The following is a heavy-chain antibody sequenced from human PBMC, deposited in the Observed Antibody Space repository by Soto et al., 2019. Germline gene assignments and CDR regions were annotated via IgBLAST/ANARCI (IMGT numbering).Heavy chain of an antibody. J-gene: IGHJ4*02. CDR3: ARVAYDFWSGYHY. D-gene: IGHD3-3*01. CDR1: GFTFSSYW. CDR2: INSDGSSI. V-gene: IGHV3-74*01. Sequence: EVQLVESGGGLVQPGGSLTLSCAASGFTFSSYWMHWVRQAPGKGLVWVSRINSDGSSINYADSVKGRFTVSRDNAKNSLYLQMTSLRAGDTAVYYCARVAYDFWSGYHYWGQGTLVTVSS.